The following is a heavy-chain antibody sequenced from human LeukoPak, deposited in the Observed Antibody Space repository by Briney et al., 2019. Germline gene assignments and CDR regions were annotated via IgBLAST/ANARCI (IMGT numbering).Heavy chain of an antibody. CDR2: IYTSGST. Sequence: SETLSLTCTVSGGSISSGSYYWSWIRQPAGKGLERIGRIYTSGSTNYNPSLKSRVTISVDTSKNQFSLKLSSVTAADTAVYYCAGEKGATKDYYYYYMDVWGKGTTVTVSS. CDR1: GGSISSGSYY. D-gene: IGHD1-26*01. V-gene: IGHV4-61*02. J-gene: IGHJ6*03. CDR3: AGEKGATKDYYYYYMDV.